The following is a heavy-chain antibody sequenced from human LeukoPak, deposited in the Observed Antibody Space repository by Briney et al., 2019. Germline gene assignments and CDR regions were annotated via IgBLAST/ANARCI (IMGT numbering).Heavy chain of an antibody. Sequence: GGSLRLSCAASGFTFSSYAMHWVRQAPGKGLEWVAVISYDGSNKYYADSVKGRFTISRDNSKNTLYLQMNSLRAEDTAVNYCARVVGNYYGSGSSYNWFDPWGQGTLVTVSS. CDR3: ARVVGNYYGSGSSYNWFDP. V-gene: IGHV3-30-3*01. CDR1: GFTFSSYA. D-gene: IGHD3-10*01. CDR2: ISYDGSNK. J-gene: IGHJ5*02.